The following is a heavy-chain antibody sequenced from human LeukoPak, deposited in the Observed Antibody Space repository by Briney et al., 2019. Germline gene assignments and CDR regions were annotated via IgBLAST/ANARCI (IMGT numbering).Heavy chain of an antibody. V-gene: IGHV1-69*13. J-gene: IGHJ5*02. CDR2: IIPIFGAA. D-gene: IGHD6-19*01. CDR1: GGTFSSYA. Sequence: GASVKVSCKASGGTFSSYAISWVRQAPGQGLEWMGGIIPIFGAANYAQKFQGRVTITADESTSTAYMELSSLRSEDTAVYYCARGQWPSYNWFDPWGQGTLVTVSS. CDR3: ARGQWPSYNWFDP.